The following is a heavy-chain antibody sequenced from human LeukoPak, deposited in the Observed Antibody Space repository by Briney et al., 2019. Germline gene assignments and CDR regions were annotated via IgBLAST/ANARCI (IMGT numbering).Heavy chain of an antibody. CDR2: IYYSGST. CDR1: GGSISSSSYY. CDR3: ASRYCTNGVCHTGWYGEDYFDY. V-gene: IGHV4-39*01. Sequence: PSETLSLTCTVSGGSISSSSYYWGWSRQPPGKGLEWIGSIYYSGSTYYNPSLKSRVTISVDTSKNQFSLKLSSVTAADTAVYYCASRYCTNGVCHTGWYGEDYFDYWGQGTLVTVSS. J-gene: IGHJ4*02. D-gene: IGHD2-8*01.